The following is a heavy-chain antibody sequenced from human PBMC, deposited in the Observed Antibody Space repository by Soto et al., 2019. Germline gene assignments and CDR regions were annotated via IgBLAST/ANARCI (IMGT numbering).Heavy chain of an antibody. CDR3: ARANRPTTMADLNWFDP. V-gene: IGHV4-30-2*01. J-gene: IGHJ5*02. CDR1: GGSISSCAYS. CDR2: IYHSGST. D-gene: IGHD3-10*01. Sequence: SETLSLTCAVSGGSISSCAYSWSWIRQPPGKGLEWVGYIYHSGSTYYNPSLKSRVTISVDRSKNRFSLNLNSVTAADTAVYYCARANRPTTMADLNWFDPWGQGTLVTV.